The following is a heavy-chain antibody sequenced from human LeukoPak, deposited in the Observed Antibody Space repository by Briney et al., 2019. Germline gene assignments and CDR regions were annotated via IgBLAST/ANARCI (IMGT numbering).Heavy chain of an antibody. Sequence: GGSLRLSCAASGFGFSNYWMSWVRQAPGKGLEWVANMNEDGSGKNYVDSVKGRFTISRDNAQDSLYLQMNSLRAEDTAVYYCARDRGYSNFDYWGQGTLLTVSS. J-gene: IGHJ4*02. CDR3: ARDRGYSNFDY. CDR2: MNEDGSGK. CDR1: GFGFSNYW. V-gene: IGHV3-7*01. D-gene: IGHD4-11*01.